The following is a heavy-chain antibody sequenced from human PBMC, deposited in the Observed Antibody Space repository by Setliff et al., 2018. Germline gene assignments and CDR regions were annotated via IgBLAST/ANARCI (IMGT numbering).Heavy chain of an antibody. J-gene: IGHJ4*02. D-gene: IGHD4-17*01. Sequence: SLSLSCVVSGFSFSNYGMTWVRQAPGKGLEWISYISTSSGTRYYADSVKGRFTISRDNAKTTLYLQMNSLRVEDTAVYYCAKDRVPDGYWDFDYWGQGILVTVSS. CDR1: GFSFSNYG. V-gene: IGHV3-48*01. CDR2: ISTSSGTR. CDR3: AKDRVPDGYWDFDY.